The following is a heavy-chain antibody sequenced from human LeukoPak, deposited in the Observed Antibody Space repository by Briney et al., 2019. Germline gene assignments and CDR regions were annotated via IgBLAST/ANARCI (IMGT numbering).Heavy chain of an antibody. V-gene: IGHV4-34*01. CDR3: ATGQYYYDSSGDHPDAFDI. D-gene: IGHD3-22*01. J-gene: IGHJ3*02. CDR2: INHSGST. CDR1: GGSFSGYY. Sequence: SETLSLTCAVYGGSFSGYYWSWIRQPPGKGLEWIGEINHSGSTNYNPSLKSRVTISVDTSKNQFSLKLSSVTAADTAVYYCATGQYYYDSSGDHPDAFDIWGQGTMVTVSS.